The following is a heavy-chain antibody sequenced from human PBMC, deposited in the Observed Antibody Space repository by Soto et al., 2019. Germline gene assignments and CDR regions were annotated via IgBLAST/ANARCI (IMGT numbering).Heavy chain of an antibody. J-gene: IGHJ4*02. CDR1: GFTFSSYA. D-gene: IGHD3-16*02. Sequence: QVQLVESGGGVVQPGRSLRLSCAASGFTFSSYAMHGVRQAPGKGLEWVAVISYDGSDKYYADSVKGRFTISRDNSKNTLNLQMNSLRADDTAAYYCAKALGEFSPESHDYWGQGTLITVSS. CDR3: AKALGEFSPESHDY. CDR2: ISYDGSDK. V-gene: IGHV3-30*18.